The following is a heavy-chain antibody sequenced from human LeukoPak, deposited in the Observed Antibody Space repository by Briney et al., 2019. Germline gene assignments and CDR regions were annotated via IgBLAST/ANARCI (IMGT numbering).Heavy chain of an antibody. V-gene: IGHV3-21*06. D-gene: IGHD3-22*01. J-gene: IGHJ4*02. CDR2: ITSSSNYI. Sequence: PGGSLRLSCAASGFTFSSYAMSWVRQAPGKGLEWVSSITSSSNYIDYADSVKGRFTISRDNAKNSLHLQMSSQRVEDTAIYYCARVDNSGYLWDYWGQGTLVTVSS. CDR3: ARVDNSGYLWDY. CDR1: GFTFSSYA.